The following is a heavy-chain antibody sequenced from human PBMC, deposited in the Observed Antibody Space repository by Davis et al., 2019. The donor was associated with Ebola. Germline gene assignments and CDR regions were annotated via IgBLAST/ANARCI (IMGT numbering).Heavy chain of an antibody. D-gene: IGHD6-19*01. CDR1: GDSFTTYW. CDR3: ARRDPGYSSGHDY. J-gene: IGHJ4*02. V-gene: IGHV5-51*01. Sequence: GESLKISCKVSGDSFTTYWIAWVRQLPGKGLDWVGIIYPGDSDTKYSPSFQGQVTISADKSISTAYLQWSSLKASDTAMYYCARRDPGYSSGHDYWGQGTLVTVSS. CDR2: IYPGDSDT.